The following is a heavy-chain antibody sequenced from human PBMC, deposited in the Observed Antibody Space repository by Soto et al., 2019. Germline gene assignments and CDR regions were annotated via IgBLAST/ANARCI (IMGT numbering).Heavy chain of an antibody. J-gene: IGHJ6*03. CDR3: ARDGASPYYYYYYMDV. V-gene: IGHV3-33*01. Sequence: GGSLRLSCAASGFTFSSYGMHWVRQAPGKGLEWVAVIWYDGSNKYYADSVKGRFTISRDNSKNTLYLQMNSLRAEDTAVYYCARDGASPYYYYYYMDVWGKGTTVTVSS. CDR2: IWYDGSNK. CDR1: GFTFSSYG. D-gene: IGHD2-15*01.